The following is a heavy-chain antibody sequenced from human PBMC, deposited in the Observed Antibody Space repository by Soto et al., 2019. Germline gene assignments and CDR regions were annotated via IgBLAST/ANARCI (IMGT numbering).Heavy chain of an antibody. CDR2: INPKSGGT. CDR3: ARGDSTDCSNGVCSFFYNHDMDV. CDR1: RYSFTDYH. D-gene: IGHD2-8*01. J-gene: IGHJ6*02. V-gene: IGHV1-2*04. Sequence: GASVKVSCKASRYSFTDYHIHWVRQAPGQGLEWLGRINPKSGGTSTAQKFQGWVTMTTDTSISTASMELTRLTSDDTAIYYCARGDSTDCSNGVCSFFYNHDMDVWGQGNSVTVSS.